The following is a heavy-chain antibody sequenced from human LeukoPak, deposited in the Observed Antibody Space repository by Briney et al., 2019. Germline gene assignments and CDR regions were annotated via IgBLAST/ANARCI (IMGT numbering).Heavy chain of an antibody. CDR2: ISYDGSNK. J-gene: IGHJ4*02. CDR1: GFTFSSYA. CDR3: ARVQSGSPMLFDY. V-gene: IGHV3-30-3*01. D-gene: IGHD1-26*01. Sequence: PGRSLRLSCAASGFTFSSYAMHWVRQAPGKGLEWVAVISYDGSNKYYADSVKGRFTISRDNSKNTLYLQMNSLRAEDTAVYYCARVQSGSPMLFDYWGQGTLVTVSS.